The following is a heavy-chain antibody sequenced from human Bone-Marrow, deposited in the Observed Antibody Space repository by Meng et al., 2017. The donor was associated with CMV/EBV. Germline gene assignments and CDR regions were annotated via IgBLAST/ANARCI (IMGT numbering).Heavy chain of an antibody. J-gene: IGHJ4*02. CDR1: GGSFSGYY. CDR2: INHSGST. Sequence: GSLRLSCAVYGGSFSGYYWSWIRQPPGKGLEWIGEINHSGSTNYNPSLKSRVTISVDTSKNQFSLKLSSVTAADTAVYYCARARPVALVPAARARYDYWGQGTLVTVSS. CDR3: ARARPVALVPAARARYDY. D-gene: IGHD2-2*01. V-gene: IGHV4-34*01.